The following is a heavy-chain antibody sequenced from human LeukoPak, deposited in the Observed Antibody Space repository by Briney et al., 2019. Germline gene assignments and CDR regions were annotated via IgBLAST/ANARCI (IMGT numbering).Heavy chain of an antibody. D-gene: IGHD4-17*01. CDR3: AKDFKLLVWYGDTLDY. V-gene: IGHV1-2*02. CDR1: GYTFTGYY. Sequence: GASVKVSCKASGYTFTGYYMHWVRQAPGQGLEWMGWINPNSGGTNYAQKFQGRVTMTRDTSISTAYMELSRLRSDDTAVYYCAKDFKLLVWYGDTLDYWGQGTLVTVSS. CDR2: INPNSGGT. J-gene: IGHJ4*02.